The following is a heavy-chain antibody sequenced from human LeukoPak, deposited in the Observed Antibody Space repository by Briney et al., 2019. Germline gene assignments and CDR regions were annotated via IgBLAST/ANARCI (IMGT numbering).Heavy chain of an antibody. CDR3: ARRGYDSSGYYRNY. CDR2: IYYTGRI. V-gene: IGHV4-31*03. J-gene: IGHJ4*02. Sequence: SETLSLTCTVSGGSISSGGHYWGWVRQHPGKGLEWIGYIYYTGRINYNPSLKSRIAMSVDTSKNQFSLKLSSVTAADTAVYYCARRGYDSSGYYRNYWGQGTLVTVSS. CDR1: GGSISSGGHY. D-gene: IGHD3-22*01.